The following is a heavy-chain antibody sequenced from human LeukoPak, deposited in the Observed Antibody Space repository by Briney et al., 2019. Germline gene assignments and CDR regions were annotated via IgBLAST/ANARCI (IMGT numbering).Heavy chain of an antibody. V-gene: IGHV3-7*01. CDR1: GFTFSGYW. J-gene: IGHJ4*02. Sequence: PGGPLRLSCAASGFTFSGYWMSWVRQTPEKGLEWVANIKQDGYEKYYVDSVKGRFTISRDNAKNSLYLQMNSLRADDTAIYYCARDKIVGPTTLDYWGQGTLVTVSS. CDR2: IKQDGYEK. CDR3: ARDKIVGPTTLDY. D-gene: IGHD1-26*01.